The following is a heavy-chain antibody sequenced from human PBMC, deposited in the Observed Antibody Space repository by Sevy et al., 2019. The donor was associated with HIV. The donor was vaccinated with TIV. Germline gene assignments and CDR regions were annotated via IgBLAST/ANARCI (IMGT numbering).Heavy chain of an antibody. CDR1: GFTVSNKF. CDR3: AKDYSTGWYGYYYGMDV. V-gene: IGHV3-30*02. Sequence: GGSLRLSCAASGFTVSNKFMNWVRQAPGKGLEWVAFIHYKGSDKYYADAVKGRYTISRDNSKNTVYLQMSSLRAEDTAVYYCAKDYSTGWYGYYYGMDVRGQGTTVTVSS. D-gene: IGHD6-19*01. CDR2: IHYKGSDK. J-gene: IGHJ6*02.